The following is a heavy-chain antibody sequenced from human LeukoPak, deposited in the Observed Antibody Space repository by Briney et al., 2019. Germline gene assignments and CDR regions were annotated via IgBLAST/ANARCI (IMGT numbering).Heavy chain of an antibody. CDR3: ARTPGVRYGMDV. D-gene: IGHD3-10*01. V-gene: IGHV1-18*01. CDR1: GYTFTSYA. Sequence: ASVKVSCKASGYTFTSYAMHWVRQTPGQGLEWMGWISAYNGNTNYAQKLQGRVTMTTDTSTSTAYMELRSLRSDDTAVYYCARTPGVRYGMDVWGQGTTVTVSS. CDR2: ISAYNGNT. J-gene: IGHJ6*02.